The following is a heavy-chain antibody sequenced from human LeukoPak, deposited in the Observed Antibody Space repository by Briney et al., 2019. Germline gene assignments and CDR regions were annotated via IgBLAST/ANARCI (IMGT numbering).Heavy chain of an antibody. J-gene: IGHJ4*02. D-gene: IGHD5-12*01. CDR3: ATGYRSAYSWDS. V-gene: IGHV3-74*01. Sequence: GGSLRLSCAASGFNFASNWMHWVRQTPGKGLMWVSRINSGGSGTSYAGSVEGRFTISRDNAKNTLYLQLNSLRVEDAAVYYCATGYRSAYSWDSWGQGTLVTVSS. CDR1: GFNFASNW. CDR2: INSGGSGT.